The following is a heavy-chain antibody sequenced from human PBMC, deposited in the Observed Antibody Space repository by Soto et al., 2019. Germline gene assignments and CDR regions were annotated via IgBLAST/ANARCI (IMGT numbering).Heavy chain of an antibody. J-gene: IGHJ6*02. D-gene: IGHD2-2*01. V-gene: IGHV4-59*01. CDR1: GGSISSYY. Sequence: QVQLQESRPGLVKPSETLSLTCTVSGGSISSYYWSWIRQPPGKGLAWLGYIYYSGSTNYNPSLKSRVTISVETSKDQFSLMLSSVTAADTAVYYWARVNCISTSCSPYYYYGMDVWGQGTTVTVSS. CDR3: ARVNCISTSCSPYYYYGMDV. CDR2: IYYSGST.